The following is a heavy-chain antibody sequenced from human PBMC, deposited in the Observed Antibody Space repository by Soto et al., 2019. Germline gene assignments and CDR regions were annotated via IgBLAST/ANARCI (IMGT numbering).Heavy chain of an antibody. D-gene: IGHD3-16*01. CDR3: ATRGGTWHYYFDY. Sequence: QVRLQESGPGLVKPSQTLSLTCSVSGGSITSGDYFWTWILQPPGKGLEWIGYISNTRNAYYNPSLKSRGPISLATSKNQFSLRLTSVTATATAVYFCATRGGTWHYYFDYWGQGSLVTVSS. CDR2: ISNTRNA. V-gene: IGHV4-30-4*01. CDR1: GGSITSGDYF. J-gene: IGHJ4*02.